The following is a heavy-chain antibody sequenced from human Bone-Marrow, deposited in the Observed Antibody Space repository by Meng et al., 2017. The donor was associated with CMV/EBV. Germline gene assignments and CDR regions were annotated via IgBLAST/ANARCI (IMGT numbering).Heavy chain of an antibody. V-gene: IGHV6-1*01. D-gene: IGHD4/OR15-4a*01. J-gene: IGHJ6*02. Sequence: LRLSCAISGDTVSSNFVAWSWIRQSPSRGLEWLGRTYYRSKWLTDYATSVKSRIIITPDTSKNQFSLQLKSVSPQDAAVYYFARDGASGYHYFYGMDVWGQGTTVTVSS. CDR2: TYYRSKWLT. CDR1: GDTVSSNFVA. CDR3: ARDGASGYHYFYGMDV.